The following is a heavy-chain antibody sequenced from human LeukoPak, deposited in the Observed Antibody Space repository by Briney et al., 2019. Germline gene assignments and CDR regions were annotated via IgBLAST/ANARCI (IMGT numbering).Heavy chain of an antibody. CDR2: ISSGSSTI. CDR3: AKSSGWFLDY. J-gene: IGHJ4*02. Sequence: GGSLRLSCAASGFTFSCYSLNWVRQAPGKGLEWLSYISSGSSTIYYADSVKGRFTISRDNAKNSLYLQMNSLRDEDTAVYYCAKSSGWFLDYWGQGALVTVSS. CDR1: GFTFSCYS. V-gene: IGHV3-48*02. D-gene: IGHD6-19*01.